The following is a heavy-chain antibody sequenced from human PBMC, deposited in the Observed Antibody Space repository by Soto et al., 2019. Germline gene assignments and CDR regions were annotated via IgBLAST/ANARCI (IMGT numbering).Heavy chain of an antibody. V-gene: IGHV2-5*02. CDR1: GFSLSTTPGG. J-gene: IGHJ4*02. D-gene: IGHD2-2*01. CDR2: IYWDDDE. Sequence: QITLKESGPTLVKPTQPLTLTCTSSGFSLSTTPGGVGWIRRPPGKALEWLALIYWDDDERYSPSLKSRLTITKDTSKNQVVLTMTNVDPVDTATYYCAHGSCSSADCYPNPYLDYWGQGILVTVSS. CDR3: AHGSCSSADCYPNPYLDY.